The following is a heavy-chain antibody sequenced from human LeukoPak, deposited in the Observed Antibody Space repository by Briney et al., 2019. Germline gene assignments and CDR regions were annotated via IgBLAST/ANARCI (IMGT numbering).Heavy chain of an antibody. CDR1: GGSISSSSYY. Sequence: SETLSLTCTVSGGSISSSSYYWGWIRQPPGTGLEWIGSIYYSGSTYYNPSLKSRVTISVDTSKNQFSLKLSSVTAADTAVYYCARNRITIFGVVTAYFDYWGQGTLVTVSS. D-gene: IGHD3-3*01. CDR3: ARNRITIFGVVTAYFDY. V-gene: IGHV4-39*01. CDR2: IYYSGST. J-gene: IGHJ4*02.